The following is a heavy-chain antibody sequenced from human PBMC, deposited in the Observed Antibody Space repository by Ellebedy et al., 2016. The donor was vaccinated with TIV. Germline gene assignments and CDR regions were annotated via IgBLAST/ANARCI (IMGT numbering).Heavy chain of an antibody. V-gene: IGHV1-18*01. J-gene: IGHJ4*02. Sequence: ASVKVSCXASGYTFTTYGISWVRQAPGQGLEWMGWISTYNGNTNYAQKVQGRVTMTTDTSTSTAYMELRSLRSDDTAVYYCARDRGTSYYFDDWGQGTLVTVSS. CDR1: GYTFTTYG. CDR2: ISTYNGNT. D-gene: IGHD2-2*01. CDR3: ARDRGTSYYFDD.